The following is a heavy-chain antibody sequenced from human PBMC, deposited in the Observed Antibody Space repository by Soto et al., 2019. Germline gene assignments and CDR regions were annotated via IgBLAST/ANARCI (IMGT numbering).Heavy chain of an antibody. J-gene: IGHJ4*02. CDR3: ARMRLYKYYFDY. CDR1: GGSISSYY. CDR2: IYYSGST. Sequence: PSETLSLTCTVSGGSISSYYWSWIRQPPGKGLEWIGYIYYSGSTNYNPSLKSRVTISADTSKNQFSLKLSSVTAADTAVYYCARMRLYKYYFDYWGQGTLVTVSS. V-gene: IGHV4-59*01. D-gene: IGHD1-1*01.